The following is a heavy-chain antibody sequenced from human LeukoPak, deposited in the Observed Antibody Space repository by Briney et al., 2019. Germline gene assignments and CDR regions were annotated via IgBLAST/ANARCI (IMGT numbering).Heavy chain of an antibody. V-gene: IGHV4-59*01. Sequence: SETLSLTCTVSGGSISSYYWSWIRQPPGKGLEWIGYIYYSGSTNYNPSLKSRVTISVDTSKNQFSLKLGSVTAADTAGYYCARDLLDHFDYCGQGTLVTVSS. CDR2: IYYSGST. D-gene: IGHD1-1*01. CDR1: GGSISSYY. CDR3: ARDLLDHFDY. J-gene: IGHJ4*02.